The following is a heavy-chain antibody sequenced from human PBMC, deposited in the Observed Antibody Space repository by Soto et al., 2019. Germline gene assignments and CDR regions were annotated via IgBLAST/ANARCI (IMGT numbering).Heavy chain of an antibody. CDR1: GYNFAGYW. CDR2: IYPSDSDT. CDR3: ARGGVSTRTFDY. Sequence: GESLKISCKGSGYNFAGYWIAWVRQMPGKGLELMGIIYPSDSDTRYRPSFQGQVTISADESISSAYLQWSSLRASDTAMYYCARGGVSTRTFDYWGQGNPVTVSS. D-gene: IGHD3-3*01. J-gene: IGHJ4*02. V-gene: IGHV5-51*01.